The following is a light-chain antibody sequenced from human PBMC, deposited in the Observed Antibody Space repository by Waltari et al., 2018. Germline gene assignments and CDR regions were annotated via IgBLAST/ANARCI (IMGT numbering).Light chain of an antibody. CDR3: CSYAGRYTNYV. CDR2: DVT. Sequence: QSALTQPRSVSGSPGQSVTIPCTGTRTDVVAADYVSLYQQRPGKAPNHIIYDVTERPSGVPDRFSGSKSDNKASLTISGLQADDEADYYCCSYAGRYTNYVFGSGTKVTVL. J-gene: IGLJ1*01. CDR1: RTDVVAADY. V-gene: IGLV2-11*01.